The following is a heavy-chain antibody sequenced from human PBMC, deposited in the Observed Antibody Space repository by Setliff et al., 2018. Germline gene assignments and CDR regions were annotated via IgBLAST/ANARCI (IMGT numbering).Heavy chain of an antibody. CDR3: ARTGTYRYFDY. D-gene: IGHD1-1*01. CDR1: GASLSSGTYY. V-gene: IGHV4-39*01. J-gene: IGHJ4*02. CDR2: FYYRGVT. Sequence: SETLSLTCTVSGASLSSGTYYWGWIRQPPGKGLEWIGRFYYRGVTYYNASLKGRLTISVDTAQHQFSLRLTSVTAADTAVYYCARTGTYRYFDYWGQGALVTVSS.